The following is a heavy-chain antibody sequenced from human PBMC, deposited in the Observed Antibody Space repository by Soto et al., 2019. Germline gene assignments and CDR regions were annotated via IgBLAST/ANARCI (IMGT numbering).Heavy chain of an antibody. V-gene: IGHV2-5*02. CDR3: AHMGRRNGYYYVQVWFYP. J-gene: IGHJ5*02. D-gene: IGHD5-12*01. CDR1: GFSLSTSGVG. Sequence: QITLKESGPTLVKPTQTLTLTCTFSGFSLSTSGVGVGWIRQPPGKALEWLALIYWDDDKRYSPSPKSRLTITKDTSKNQVVLTMTNMDPVDTTTYYCAHMGRRNGYYYVQVWFYPWGQGTLVTVSS. CDR2: IYWDDDK.